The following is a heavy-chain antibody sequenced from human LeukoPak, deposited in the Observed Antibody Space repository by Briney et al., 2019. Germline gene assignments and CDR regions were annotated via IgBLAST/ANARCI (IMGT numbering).Heavy chain of an antibody. J-gene: IGHJ4*02. CDR3: ARGRVQMATTPIVY. CDR1: GGSFSGYY. D-gene: IGHD5-24*01. CDR2: INHSGST. Sequence: PSETLSLTCAVYGGSFSGYYWSWIRQPPGKGLEWVGEINHSGSTNYNPSLKSRVTISVDTYKNQISLKLSSVTAADTAVYYCARGRVQMATTPIVYWGQGTPVTVSS. V-gene: IGHV4-34*01.